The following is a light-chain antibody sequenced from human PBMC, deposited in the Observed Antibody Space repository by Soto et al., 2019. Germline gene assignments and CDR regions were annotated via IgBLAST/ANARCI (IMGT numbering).Light chain of an antibody. CDR2: GAS. V-gene: IGKV3-20*01. J-gene: IGKJ4*01. Sequence: EIVLTQSPGTLSLSPGERATLSCRASQSVSSSYLAWYQQKPCQAPRLLIYGASSRATGIPEWFSGSGSGTDFTLTISRLEPEDFAVYYCQQYGSSPSFGGGTKVEIK. CDR1: QSVSSSY. CDR3: QQYGSSPS.